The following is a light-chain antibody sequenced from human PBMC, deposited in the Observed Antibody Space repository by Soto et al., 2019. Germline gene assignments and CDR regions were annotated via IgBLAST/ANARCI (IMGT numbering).Light chain of an antibody. J-gene: IGLJ1*01. CDR2: DVT. V-gene: IGLV2-14*01. CDR3: SSYTRISTYV. Sequence: QSALTQPASVSGSPGQSITISCTGTSSDVGGYNFVSWYQQHPDKAPKLMIYDVTNRPSGVSNRFSGSKSGNTASLTIPGLQAEDEADYYCSSYTRISTYVFGTGTKLTVL. CDR1: SSDVGGYNF.